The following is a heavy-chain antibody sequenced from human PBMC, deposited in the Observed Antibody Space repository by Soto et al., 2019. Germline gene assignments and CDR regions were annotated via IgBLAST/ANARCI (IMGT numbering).Heavy chain of an antibody. Sequence: QVQLVESGGGVVQPGRSLRLSCAASGFTFSSYAMHWVRQAPGKGLEWVAVISYDGSNKYYADSVKGEFTIYRDNTKNTLYLQMNSLRAEDTAVYYCARETIIAAAGRGGCWFDPWGQGTLVTVSS. CDR2: ISYDGSNK. V-gene: IGHV3-30-3*01. J-gene: IGHJ5*02. D-gene: IGHD6-13*01. CDR1: GFTFSSYA. CDR3: ARETIIAAAGRGGCWFDP.